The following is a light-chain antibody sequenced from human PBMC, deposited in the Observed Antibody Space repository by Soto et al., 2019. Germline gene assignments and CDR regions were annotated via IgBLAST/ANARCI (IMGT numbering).Light chain of an antibody. V-gene: IGKV3-20*01. J-gene: IGKJ5*01. Sequence: EILLTQSPATRSVSPGERATLSCRASQSVSSSYLAWYQQKPGQAPRLLIYGASSRATGIPDRFSGSGSGTDFTLTISRLEPEDLAVYYCQQYGSSHTFGQGTRLE. CDR2: GAS. CDR1: QSVSSSY. CDR3: QQYGSSHT.